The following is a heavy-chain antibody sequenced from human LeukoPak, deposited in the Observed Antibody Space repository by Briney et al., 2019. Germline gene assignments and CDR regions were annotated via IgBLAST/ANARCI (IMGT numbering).Heavy chain of an antibody. Sequence: QPGGSLRLSCAASGFTFSSYSMNWVRQAPGKGLEWVSYISSSSSSTIYYADSVKGRFTISRDNAKNSLYLQMNSLRAEDTAVYYCARDCSSTSCIDYWGQGALVTVSS. J-gene: IGHJ4*02. CDR2: ISSSSSSTI. D-gene: IGHD2-2*01. CDR1: GFTFSSYS. CDR3: ARDCSSTSCIDY. V-gene: IGHV3-48*01.